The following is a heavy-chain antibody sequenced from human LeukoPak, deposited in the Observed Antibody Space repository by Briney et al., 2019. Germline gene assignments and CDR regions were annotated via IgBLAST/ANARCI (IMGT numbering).Heavy chain of an antibody. Sequence: QPGGSLRLSCVVSGFTFSSYWMHWVRQAPGKGLVWVSRINTDGSSTKYADSVKGRFSISRDNDKNTLYLQMDSLRAEDTAVYYCARAQLYYHGSGSYYTPTDYWGQGTLVAVSS. CDR2: INTDGSST. CDR3: ARAQLYYHGSGSYYTPTDY. V-gene: IGHV3-74*01. CDR1: GFTFSSYW. D-gene: IGHD3-10*01. J-gene: IGHJ4*02.